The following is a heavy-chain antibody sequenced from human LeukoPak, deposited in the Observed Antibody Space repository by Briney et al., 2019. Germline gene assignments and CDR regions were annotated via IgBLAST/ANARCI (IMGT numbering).Heavy chain of an antibody. Sequence: KPSETLFLTRAGYGGAFSGYYWSWIRPPPGKGLEWIGEINHSGSTNYNPSLKSRVTISVDTSKNQFSLKLSSVTAADTAVYYCAREEYSGVGSLDPWGQGTLVTVSS. CDR1: GGAFSGYY. D-gene: IGHD6-6*01. J-gene: IGHJ5*02. CDR3: AREEYSGVGSLDP. CDR2: INHSGST. V-gene: IGHV4-34*01.